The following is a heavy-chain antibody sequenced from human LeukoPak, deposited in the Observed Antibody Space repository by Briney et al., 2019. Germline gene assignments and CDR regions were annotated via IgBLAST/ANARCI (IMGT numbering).Heavy chain of an antibody. J-gene: IGHJ3*02. D-gene: IGHD5-24*01. CDR1: GGSISSYY. Sequence: SDTLSLTCTVSGGSISSYYWSWIRQPPGKGLEWLGYIYYSGSTNYNPSLKSRVTISVDTSKNQLSLKLSSVTAADTAVYCCARDGYNPVAFDIWGQGTVVTVSS. CDR3: ARDGYNPVAFDI. V-gene: IGHV4-59*01. CDR2: IYYSGST.